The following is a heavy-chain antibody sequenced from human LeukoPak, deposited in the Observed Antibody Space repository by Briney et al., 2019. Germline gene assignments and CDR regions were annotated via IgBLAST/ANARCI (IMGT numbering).Heavy chain of an antibody. CDR3: AKDQDNLPWGLFDY. J-gene: IGHJ4*02. Sequence: GGSLRLSCAASGFTFSTYGMHWVRQAPGKGLEWVAFIRYDGSNKYYADSVKGRFTIPRDNSKNTLYLQMNSLRAEDTAVYYCAKDQDNLPWGLFDYWGQGTLVTVSS. CDR1: GFTFSTYG. CDR2: IRYDGSNK. V-gene: IGHV3-30*02. D-gene: IGHD1-14*01.